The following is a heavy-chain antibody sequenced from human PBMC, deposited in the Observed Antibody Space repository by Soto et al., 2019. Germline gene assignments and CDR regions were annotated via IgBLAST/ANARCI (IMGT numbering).Heavy chain of an antibody. CDR2: ISDSGSTI. D-gene: IGHD5-18*01. V-gene: IGHV3-48*03. J-gene: IGHJ3*01. CDR1: GFIFSSYE. CDR3: AREGIQIDAFDV. Sequence: EVQLVDSGGGLVQPGGSLRLSCAVSGFIFSSYEMNWVRQAPGKGLEWVSYISDSGSTIYYADSVKGRFSISRDNAKDSLYLQMTSLRAEDTAVYYCAREGIQIDAFDVWGQGTMVTVSS.